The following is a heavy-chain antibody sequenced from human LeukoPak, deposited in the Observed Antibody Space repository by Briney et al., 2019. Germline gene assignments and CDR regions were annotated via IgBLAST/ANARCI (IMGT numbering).Heavy chain of an antibody. D-gene: IGHD1-26*01. J-gene: IGHJ5*02. Sequence: PGGSLRLSSAASGFTFSSYGMHWVRQAPGKGLEWVAVISYDGSNKYYADSVKGRFTISRDNSKNTLYLQMNSLRAEDTAVYYCAKDVGSWFDPWGQGTLVTVSS. CDR3: AKDVGSWFDP. V-gene: IGHV3-30*18. CDR1: GFTFSSYG. CDR2: ISYDGSNK.